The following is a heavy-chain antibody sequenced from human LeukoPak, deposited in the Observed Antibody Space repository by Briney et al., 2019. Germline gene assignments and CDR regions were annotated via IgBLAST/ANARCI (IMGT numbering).Heavy chain of an antibody. CDR1: GFTFSSYG. J-gene: IGHJ4*02. CDR2: ISYDGSNK. V-gene: IGHV3-30*18. CDR3: AKDRSCSGGSCYSFDY. D-gene: IGHD2-15*01. Sequence: PGGSLRLSCAASGFTFSSYGMHWVRQAPGKGLEWVAVISYDGSNKYYADPVKGRFTISRDNSKNTLYLQMNSLRAEDTAVYYCAKDRSCSGGSCYSFDYWGQGTLVTVSS.